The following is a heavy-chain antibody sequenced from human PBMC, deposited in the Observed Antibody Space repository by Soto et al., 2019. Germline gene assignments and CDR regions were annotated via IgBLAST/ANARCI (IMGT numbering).Heavy chain of an antibody. D-gene: IGHD3-10*01. J-gene: IGHJ4*02. CDR2: IKSKTDGGTT. V-gene: IGHV3-15*01. Sequence: EVQLVESGGGLVKPGGSLRLSCAASGFTFSNAWMSWVRQAPGKGLEWVGRIKSKTDGGTTDYAAPVKGRFTISRDHSKNTLYLQMNSLKTEDTAVYYGSTGWDGELPLEYWGQGTLVTVSS. CDR1: GFTFSNAW. CDR3: STGWDGELPLEY.